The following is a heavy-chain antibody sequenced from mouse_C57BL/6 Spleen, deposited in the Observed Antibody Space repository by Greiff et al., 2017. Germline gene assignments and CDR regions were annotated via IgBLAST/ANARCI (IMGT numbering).Heavy chain of an antibody. V-gene: IGHV1-52*01. J-gene: IGHJ2*01. CDR2: IDPSDSET. CDR1: GYTFTSYW. D-gene: IGHD1-1*01. Sequence: QVQLQQPGAELVRPGSSVKLSCKASGYTFTSYWMHWVKQRPIQGLEWIGNIDPSDSETHYNQKFKDKATLTVDKSSSTAYMQLSSLTSEDSAVYYWARSFITTVKGGYFDYWGQGTTLTVSS. CDR3: ARSFITTVKGGYFDY.